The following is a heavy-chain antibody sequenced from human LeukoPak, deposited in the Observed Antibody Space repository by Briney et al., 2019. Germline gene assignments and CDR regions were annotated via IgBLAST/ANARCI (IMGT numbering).Heavy chain of an antibody. CDR3: AREVWGYGMDV. D-gene: IGHD3-16*01. Sequence: SEALSVTHMLPGHTIGRYQRSWIRQPPGTGLESIGHIYYSVSTNYNPSLKSRVIISVDTSKNQFSLKLSSVTAADKAVYYCAREVWGYGMDVWGEGTTVTVSS. J-gene: IGHJ6*04. CDR1: GHTIGRYQ. CDR2: IYYSVST. V-gene: IGHV4-59*01.